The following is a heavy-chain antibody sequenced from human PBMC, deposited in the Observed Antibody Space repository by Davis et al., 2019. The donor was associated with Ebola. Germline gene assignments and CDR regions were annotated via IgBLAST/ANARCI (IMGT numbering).Heavy chain of an antibody. V-gene: IGHV3-73*01. J-gene: IGHJ3*02. CDR2: IRSKDNSYAT. CDR3: ARWPSTYGVVGAFDI. CDR1: GFTFSGSA. D-gene: IGHD3-10*01. Sequence: GESLKISCAASGFTFSGSAMHWVRQASGKGLEWVGRIRSKDNSYATAYAASVKGRFTISSDDSKNTLYLQMNSLSTEDTAVYYCARWPSTYGVVGAFDIWGQGRMVTVSS.